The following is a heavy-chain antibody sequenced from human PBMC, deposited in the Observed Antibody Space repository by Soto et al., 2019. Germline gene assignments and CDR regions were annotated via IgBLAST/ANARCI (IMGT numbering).Heavy chain of an antibody. Sequence: PRESLKISCTGSGYSFTSYWIGWVRQMPGKGLEWMGIIYPGDSDTRYSPSFQGQVTISADKSISAAYLQWSSLKASDTAMYYCASIAAPNSYLDYWGQGTLVTVSS. CDR1: GYSFTSYW. V-gene: IGHV5-51*01. D-gene: IGHD6-6*01. J-gene: IGHJ4*02. CDR2: IYPGDSDT. CDR3: ASIAAPNSYLDY.